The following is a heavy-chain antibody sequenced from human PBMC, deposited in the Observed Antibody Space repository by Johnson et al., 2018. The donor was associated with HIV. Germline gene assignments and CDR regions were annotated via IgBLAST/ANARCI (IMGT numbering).Heavy chain of an antibody. CDR2: IQSKTDGGTT. CDR1: GFTFSSYA. J-gene: IGHJ3*02. D-gene: IGHD3-22*01. CDR3: TICITMVVVVTTDACDI. V-gene: IGHV3-15*01. Sequence: VQLVESGGGVVQPGRSLRLSCAASGFTFSSYAMHWVRQAPGKGLEWVGRIQSKTDGGTTDYAAPVKGRFTISRDDSKNTLYLQMNRLKTEDTAVYYCTICITMVVVVTTDACDIWGQGTMVTVSS.